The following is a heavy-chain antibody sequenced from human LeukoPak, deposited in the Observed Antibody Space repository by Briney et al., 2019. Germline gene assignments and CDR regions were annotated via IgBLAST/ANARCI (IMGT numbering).Heavy chain of an antibody. CDR2: ISADGSNI. CDR3: AKGYGDYYYYGMDV. V-gene: IGHV3-21*04. CDR1: GFTFGVFG. J-gene: IGHJ6*02. Sequence: GGSLRLSCTATGFTFGVFGMAWVRQAPGQGLEWVSTISADGSNIHQADSVKGRFTISRDNAKNSLYLQMNSLRAEDTALYYCAKGYGDYYYYGMDVWGQGTTVTVSS. D-gene: IGHD4-17*01.